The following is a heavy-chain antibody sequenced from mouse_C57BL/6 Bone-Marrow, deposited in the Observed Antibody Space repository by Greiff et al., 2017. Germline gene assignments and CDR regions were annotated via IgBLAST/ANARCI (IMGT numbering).Heavy chain of an antibody. CDR1: GYTFTSYC. CDR3: AREGYGNYGAWFAY. V-gene: IGHV1-53*01. J-gene: IGHJ3*01. Sequence: QFQLQQPGTELVKPGASVKLSCKASGYTFTSYCMHWVTPRPGQGLEWIGNINPSHGGTNYNENFKGKATLTVDKSSSTAYMRLSSLTAEDSAVXYCAREGYGNYGAWFAYWGQGTLVTVSA. CDR2: INPSHGGT. D-gene: IGHD2-10*02.